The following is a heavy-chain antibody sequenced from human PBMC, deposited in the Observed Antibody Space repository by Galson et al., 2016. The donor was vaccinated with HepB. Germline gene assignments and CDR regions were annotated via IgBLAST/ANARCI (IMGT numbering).Heavy chain of an antibody. J-gene: IGHJ3*01. CDR1: GITFRNYG. CDR3: TRDPFPGAFDV. Sequence: SLRLSCAASGITFRNYGMHWVRQAPGKGLEWVAVIWYDGSNKNYVDSVKGRFTISRGNSKNTLYLQMNSLRADDTAVYYCTRDPFPGAFDVWGQGTMVIVAS. V-gene: IGHV3-33*01. CDR2: IWYDGSNK. D-gene: IGHD1-1*01.